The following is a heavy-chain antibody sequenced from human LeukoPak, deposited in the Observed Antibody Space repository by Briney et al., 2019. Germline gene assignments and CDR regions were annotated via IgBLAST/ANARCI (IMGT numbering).Heavy chain of an antibody. Sequence: GGSLRLSSAVSGFTLSSYSMKWVRQAPGKGLQWVSSISSSSLYIYYGDSVKGRFTISRDNAKHSVYLQMNRLRAEDTAVYYCARAGSGYTSPSDYWGQGTLVTVSS. V-gene: IGHV3-21*01. CDR2: ISSSSLYI. CDR3: ARAGSGYTSPSDY. CDR1: GFTLSSYS. D-gene: IGHD6-13*01. J-gene: IGHJ4*02.